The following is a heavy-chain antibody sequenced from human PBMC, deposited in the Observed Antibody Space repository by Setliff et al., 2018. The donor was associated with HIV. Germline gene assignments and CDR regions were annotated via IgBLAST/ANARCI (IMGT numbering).Heavy chain of an antibody. Sequence: PSETLSLTCAVYGGSFSGYYWSWIRQPPGKGLEWIGEVNHSGSANYTPSLKSRVTISVDTSEMHFSLHLTSVTAADTAVYYCATLDPSGGNFLAYWGQGTLVTVSS. V-gene: IGHV4-34*01. CDR1: GGSFSGYY. J-gene: IGHJ4*02. CDR3: ATLDPSGGNFLAY. CDR2: VNHSGSA. D-gene: IGHD2-21*02.